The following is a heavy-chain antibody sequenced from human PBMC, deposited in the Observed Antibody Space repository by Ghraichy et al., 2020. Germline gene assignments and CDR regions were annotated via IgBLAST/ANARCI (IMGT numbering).Heavy chain of an antibody. CDR2: SSSSSTSTK. CDR3: ARLRRDSRGTLYCLDY. D-gene: IGHD2-8*02. CDR1: GFIFGTYE. V-gene: IGHV3-48*03. J-gene: IGHJ4*02. Sequence: GGSLRLSCAASGFIFGTYEMNWVRQAPGKGLEWVSFSSSSSTSTKYYADSVKGRFTVSRDNAKNLLFLQMNSLRVEDTALYYCARLRRDSRGTLYCLDYWGQGTLVTVSS.